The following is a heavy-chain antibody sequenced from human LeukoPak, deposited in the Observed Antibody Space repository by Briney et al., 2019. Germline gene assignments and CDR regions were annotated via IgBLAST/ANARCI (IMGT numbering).Heavy chain of an antibody. CDR3: TRLEQVGSDYYYYGLDV. Sequence: GGSLRLSCAASGFNFSGSAIHWVRQASGKGLEWVGRIRSKASSYATAYSASVKGRFTSSRDDSKNTAYLQMNRLKTEDTAVYYCTRLEQVGSDYYYYGLDVWGQGATVTVSS. V-gene: IGHV3-73*01. J-gene: IGHJ6*02. CDR1: GFNFSGSA. CDR2: IRSKASSYAT. D-gene: IGHD6-6*01.